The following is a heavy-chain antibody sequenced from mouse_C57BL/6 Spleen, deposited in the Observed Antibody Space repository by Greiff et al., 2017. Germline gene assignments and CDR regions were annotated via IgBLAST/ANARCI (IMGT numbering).Heavy chain of an antibody. D-gene: IGHD1-1*01. J-gene: IGHJ2*01. Sequence: EVQGVESGGGLVKPGGSLKLSCAASGFTFSDYGMHWVRQAPEKGLEWVAYISSGSSTIYYADTVKGRFTISRDNAKNTLFLQMTSLRSEDTAMYYCARPGNYYGSSYFDYWGQGTTLTVSS. CDR3: ARPGNYYGSSYFDY. CDR1: GFTFSDYG. CDR2: ISSGSSTI. V-gene: IGHV5-17*01.